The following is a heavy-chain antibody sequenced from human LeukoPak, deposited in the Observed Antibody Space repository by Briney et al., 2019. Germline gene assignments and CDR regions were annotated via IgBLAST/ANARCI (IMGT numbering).Heavy chain of an antibody. CDR1: GGSFSGYY. J-gene: IGHJ4*02. CDR2: INHGGST. CDR3: ARGVYYFDY. Sequence: SETLSLTCAVYGGSFSGYYWSWIRQPPGKGLEWIGEINHGGSTNYNPSLKSRVTISVDTSKNQFSLKLSSVTAADTAVYYCARGVYYFDYWGQGTLVTVSS. V-gene: IGHV4-34*01.